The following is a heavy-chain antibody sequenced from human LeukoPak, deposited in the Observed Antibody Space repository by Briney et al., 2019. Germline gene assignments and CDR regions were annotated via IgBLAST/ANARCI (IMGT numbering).Heavy chain of an antibody. D-gene: IGHD3-3*01. J-gene: IGHJ4*02. CDR3: ARYDHGLHYFDY. CDR2: TYYMSKWYN. Sequence: SQTLSLTCAISGDSDSSNSVAWNWIRQSPSRGLEWLGRTYYMSKWYNDYSVSVKSRITINPDTSKNQFSLQLNSVTPEDTAVYYCARYDHGLHYFDYWGQGTLVTVSS. V-gene: IGHV6-1*01. CDR1: GDSDSSNSVA.